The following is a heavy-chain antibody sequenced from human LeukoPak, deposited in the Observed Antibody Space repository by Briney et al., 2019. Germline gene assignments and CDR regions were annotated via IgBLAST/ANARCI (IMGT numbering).Heavy chain of an antibody. J-gene: IGHJ4*02. D-gene: IGHD1-14*01. Sequence: GGSLRLSCAASGFTFGSYAMHWVRQAPGKGLEYVSAISSNGGSTYYANSVKGRFTISRDNSKNTLYLQMGSLRAEDMAVYYCARSSNLMNFDYWGQGTLVTVSS. V-gene: IGHV3-64*01. CDR3: ARSSNLMNFDY. CDR1: GFTFGSYA. CDR2: ISSNGGST.